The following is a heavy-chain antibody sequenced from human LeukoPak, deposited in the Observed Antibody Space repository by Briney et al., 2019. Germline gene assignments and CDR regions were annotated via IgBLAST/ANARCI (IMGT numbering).Heavy chain of an antibody. CDR1: GASY. CDR3: ASLRADGGNYPRFDY. CDR2: IYSTGGT. V-gene: IGHV4-39*07. D-gene: IGHD4-23*01. J-gene: IGHJ4*02. Sequence: SETLSLTCTVSGASYWGWARQSPEMGLEWIGSIYSTGGTYYNPSLKSRLTISLDTSKRQFSLKMTSMTAADTAVYYCASLRADGGNYPRFDYWGQGTLVTVSS.